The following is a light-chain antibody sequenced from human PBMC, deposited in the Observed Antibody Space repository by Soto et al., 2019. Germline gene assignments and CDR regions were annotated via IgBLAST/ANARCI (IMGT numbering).Light chain of an antibody. Sequence: QSALTQPPSVSGSPGQSVTISCTGTSSDVGSYNRVSWYQQSPGTAPKLMIYEVSNRPSGVPDRFSGSKSDNTASLTISGLQAEDEADYYCSSYTSSTVVFGGGTKLTVL. V-gene: IGLV2-18*02. CDR2: EVS. J-gene: IGLJ2*01. CDR1: SSDVGSYNR. CDR3: SSYTSSTVV.